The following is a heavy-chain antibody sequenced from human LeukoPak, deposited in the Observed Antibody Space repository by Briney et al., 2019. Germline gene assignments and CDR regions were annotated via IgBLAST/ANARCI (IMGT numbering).Heavy chain of an antibody. CDR3: ARGKRGYSALAFDI. J-gene: IGHJ3*02. CDR2: INPNSGGT. V-gene: IGHV1-2*04. Sequence: ASVKVSCKASGYTFTGYYMHWVRQAPGQGLEWMGWINPNSGGTNYAQKFQGWVTMTRDTSISTAYMELSRLRSDDTAVYYCARGKRGYSALAFDIWGQGTMVTVSS. CDR1: GYTFTGYY. D-gene: IGHD5-18*01.